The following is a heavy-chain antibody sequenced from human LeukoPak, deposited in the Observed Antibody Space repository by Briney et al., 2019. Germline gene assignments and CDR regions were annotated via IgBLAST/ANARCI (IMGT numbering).Heavy chain of an antibody. CDR1: GFTFSSYW. Sequence: PGGSLRLSCAASGFTFSSYWMHWVRQAPGKGLVWVSRINSDGSSTSYADSVKGRFTISRDNSKNTLYLQMNSLRAEDTAVYYCAKEEYYYDSSGYYDYWGQGTLVTVSS. D-gene: IGHD3-22*01. CDR3: AKEEYYYDSSGYYDY. V-gene: IGHV3-74*01. J-gene: IGHJ4*02. CDR2: INSDGSST.